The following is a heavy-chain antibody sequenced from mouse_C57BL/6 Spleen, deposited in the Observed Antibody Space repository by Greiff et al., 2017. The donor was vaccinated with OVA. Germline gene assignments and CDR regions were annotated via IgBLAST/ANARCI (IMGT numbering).Heavy chain of an antibody. D-gene: IGHD2-14*01. V-gene: IGHV1-52*01. Sequence: QVQLQQPGAELVRPGSSVKLSCKASGYTFTSYWMHWVKQRPIQGLEWIGNIDPSDSETHYNQKFKDKATLTVDKSSSTAYMQLSSLTSEDSAVYYCVREVRLLRAMDYWGQGTSVTVSS. J-gene: IGHJ4*01. CDR1: GYTFTSYW. CDR3: VREVRLLRAMDY. CDR2: IDPSDSET.